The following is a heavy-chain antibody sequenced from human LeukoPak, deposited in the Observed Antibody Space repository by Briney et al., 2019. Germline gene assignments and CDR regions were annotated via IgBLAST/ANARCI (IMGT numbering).Heavy chain of an antibody. D-gene: IGHD1-1*01. CDR1: GGSISSSSYY. V-gene: IGHV4-39*01. Sequence: PSETLFLTCTVSGGSISSSSYYWGWIRQPPGKGLEWIGSIYYSGSTYYNPSLKSRVTISVDTSKNQFSLKLSSVTAADTAVYYCARMSLEGFDPWGQGTLVTVSS. CDR3: ARMSLEGFDP. J-gene: IGHJ5*02. CDR2: IYYSGST.